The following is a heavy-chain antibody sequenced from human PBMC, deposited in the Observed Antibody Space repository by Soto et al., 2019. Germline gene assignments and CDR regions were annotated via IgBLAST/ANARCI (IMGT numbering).Heavy chain of an antibody. CDR3: ARSGGLPHPSYYYGMDV. CDR2: ISSSGSTI. J-gene: IGHJ6*02. D-gene: IGHD1-26*01. Sequence: GGSLRLSCAASGFTFSSYEMNWVRQAPGKGLEWVSYISSSGSTIYYADSVKGRFTISRDNAKNSLYLQMNSLRAEDTAVYYCARSGGLPHPSYYYGMDVWGQGTTVTVSS. CDR1: GFTFSSYE. V-gene: IGHV3-48*03.